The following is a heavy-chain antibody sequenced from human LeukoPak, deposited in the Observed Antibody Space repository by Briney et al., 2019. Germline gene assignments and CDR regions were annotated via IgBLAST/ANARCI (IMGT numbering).Heavy chain of an antibody. D-gene: IGHD5-18*01. Sequence: SETLSLTCAVSGGSISSSNWWSWVRQPPGKGLEGIGEIYHSGSTNYNPSRKSRVTISVDKSKNQFSLKLSSVTAAETAVYYCARLGRDTAMALRPDYWGQRTLVTVSS. V-gene: IGHV4-4*02. J-gene: IGHJ4*02. CDR3: ARLGRDTAMALRPDY. CDR2: IYHSGST. CDR1: GGSISSSNW.